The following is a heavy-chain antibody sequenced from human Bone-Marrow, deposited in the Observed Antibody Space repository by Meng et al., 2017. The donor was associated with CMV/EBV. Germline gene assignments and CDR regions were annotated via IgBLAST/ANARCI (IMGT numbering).Heavy chain of an antibody. Sequence: LSLTCAASGFTFSSYGMHWVRQAPGKGLEWVAFLRYDGITKYYADSVKGRFTISRDSSKNTLYLQMNSLRDDDTAVYYCAKDRSSSSFFDYWGQGALVTVSS. CDR3: AKDRSSSSFFDY. V-gene: IGHV3-30*02. CDR1: GFTFSSYG. CDR2: LRYDGITK. J-gene: IGHJ4*02. D-gene: IGHD6-6*01.